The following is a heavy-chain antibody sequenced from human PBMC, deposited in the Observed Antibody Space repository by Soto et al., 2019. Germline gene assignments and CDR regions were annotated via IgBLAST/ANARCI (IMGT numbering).Heavy chain of an antibody. CDR2: ISAYNGNT. D-gene: IGHD4-4*01. J-gene: IGHJ4*02. Sequence: ASVKVSCKASCYTFTSDGSSLVRQATGQGLEWMGWISAYNGNTNYAQKLQGRVTMTTDTSTSTAYMELRSLRSDDTAVYYCARDKGLKARNSNYPTFDSWGQGTLVTVS. CDR1: CYTFTSDG. V-gene: IGHV1-18*01. CDR3: ARDKGLKARNSNYPTFDS.